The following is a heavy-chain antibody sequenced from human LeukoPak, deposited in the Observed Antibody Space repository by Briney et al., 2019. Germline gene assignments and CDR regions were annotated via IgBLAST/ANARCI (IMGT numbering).Heavy chain of an antibody. J-gene: IGHJ4*02. V-gene: IGHV4-34*01. CDR2: INHSGST. CDR3: ARSALLWFWESPFDY. CDR1: GGSFSGYY. Sequence: SETLSLTCAVYGGSFSGYYWSWIRQPPRKGLEWVGEINHSGSTNYNPSLKSRVTISVDTSRNQFSLKLSSVSAADTAVYYCARSALLWFWESPFDYWGQGTLVTVSS. D-gene: IGHD3-10*01.